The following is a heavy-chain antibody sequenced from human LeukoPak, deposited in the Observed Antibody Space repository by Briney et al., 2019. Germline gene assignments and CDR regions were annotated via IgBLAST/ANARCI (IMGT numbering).Heavy chain of an antibody. CDR1: GGSISSGGYY. D-gene: IGHD3-3*01. CDR2: IYYSGST. J-gene: IGHJ3*02. Sequence: PSETLSLTCTVSGGSISSGGYYWSWIRQHPAKGLEWIGYIYYSGSTYYNPSLKSRVTISVDTSKNQFSLKLSSVTAADTAVYYCARLIFGVVFDAFDIWGQGTMVTVSS. V-gene: IGHV4-31*03. CDR3: ARLIFGVVFDAFDI.